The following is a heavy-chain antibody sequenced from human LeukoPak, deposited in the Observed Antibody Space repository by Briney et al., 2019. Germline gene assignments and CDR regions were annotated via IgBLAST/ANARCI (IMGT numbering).Heavy chain of an antibody. D-gene: IGHD6-13*01. CDR3: ARIVAAGTLWFDP. J-gene: IGHJ5*02. CDR1: GVSISNYY. V-gene: IGHV4-4*07. CDR2: IYSSGKT. Sequence: SETLSLTCTVSGVSISNYYWTWIRQPAGKGLEWIGRIYSSGKTNYNPSLKSRVTMSVDTSNNQFSLRLSSVTAADTAVYFCARIVAAGTLWFDPWGQGTLVTVSS.